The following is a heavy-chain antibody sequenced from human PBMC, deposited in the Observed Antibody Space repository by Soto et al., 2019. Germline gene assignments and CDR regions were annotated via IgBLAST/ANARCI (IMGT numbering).Heavy chain of an antibody. CDR3: AKGLRYFETDYYYGMDV. Sequence: ASVKVSCKTSGGTFTSHTISWVRQAPGQGLEWMGKIIPILGTTNYTQKFQGRVIITADRSTNTAYMELSSLRSEDTAVYYCAKGLRYFETDYYYGMDVWGQGTTVTVSS. CDR1: GGTFTSHT. D-gene: IGHD3-9*01. CDR2: IIPILGTT. J-gene: IGHJ6*02. V-gene: IGHV1-69*08.